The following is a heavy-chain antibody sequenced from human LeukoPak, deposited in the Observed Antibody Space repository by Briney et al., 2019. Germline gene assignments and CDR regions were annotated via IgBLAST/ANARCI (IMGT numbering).Heavy chain of an antibody. CDR2: ISGSGDST. V-gene: IGHV3-23*01. CDR3: AKDHDYYASGPI. J-gene: IGHJ3*02. Sequence: GGSLSLSCAVSGFIFSNYAMNWVRQAPGKGLEWVSAISGSGDSTYYADSVKGRFTISRGNSKNTLSLQMNSLRAEDTAVYYCAKDHDYYASGPIWGQGTMVTVSS. D-gene: IGHD3-10*01. CDR1: GFIFSNYA.